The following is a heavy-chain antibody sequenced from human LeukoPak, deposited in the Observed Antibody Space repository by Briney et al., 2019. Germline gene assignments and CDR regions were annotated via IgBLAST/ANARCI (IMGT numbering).Heavy chain of an antibody. Sequence: ASVKVSCKASGYTFTDYYIHWVRQAPGQGLEWMGWVNPNSGGTNYAQNFQGRVTMTRDTYITTAYMDLSRLRLDDTAVYYCAVGRRTDFDYWGQGTLVTVSS. V-gene: IGHV1-2*02. CDR2: VNPNSGGT. CDR1: GYTFTDYY. D-gene: IGHD1-26*01. CDR3: AVGRRTDFDY. J-gene: IGHJ4*02.